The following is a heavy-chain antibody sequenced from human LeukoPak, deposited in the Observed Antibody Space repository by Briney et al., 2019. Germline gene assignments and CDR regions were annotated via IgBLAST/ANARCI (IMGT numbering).Heavy chain of an antibody. CDR1: GFTFSSYG. D-gene: IGHD5-18*01. J-gene: IGHJ4*02. Sequence: GGSLRLSCAASGFTFSSYGMHWVRQAPGKGLEWVAVISYDGSNKYYADSVKGRFTISRDNSKNTLYLQMNSLRAEDTAVYYCARAATDTGKYYFDYWGQGTLVTVSS. CDR3: ARAATDTGKYYFDY. V-gene: IGHV3-30*03. CDR2: ISYDGSNK.